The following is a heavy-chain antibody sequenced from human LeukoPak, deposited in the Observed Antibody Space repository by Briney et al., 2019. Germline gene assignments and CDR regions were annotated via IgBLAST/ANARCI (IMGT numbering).Heavy chain of an antibody. CDR3: AREVDRVFDY. J-gene: IGHJ4*02. D-gene: IGHD2-2*01. V-gene: IGHV3-64*02. CDR2: ISSSGDNT. CDR1: GFTFSSCS. Sequence: GGSLRLSCAASGFTFSSCSMHWLRQSPGRGLAYVSAISSSGDNTFYAGSVKGIFTISRDNSKNTLYLQMGSVRVEDMGVYYCAREVDRVFDYWGQGNLVTVSS.